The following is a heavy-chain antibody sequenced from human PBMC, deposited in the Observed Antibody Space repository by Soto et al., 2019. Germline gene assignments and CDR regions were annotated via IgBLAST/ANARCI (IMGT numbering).Heavy chain of an antibody. D-gene: IGHD3-10*01. Sequence: ASVKVSCKASGYTFTGYYMHWVRQAPGQGLEWMGWINPNSGGTNYAQKFQGWVTMTRDTSISTAYMELSRLRSDDTAVYYCARDSRGSGSYYRFMAVWGQGTTVPVSS. CDR1: GYTFTGYY. CDR2: INPNSGGT. CDR3: ARDSRGSGSYYRFMAV. J-gene: IGHJ6*02. V-gene: IGHV1-2*04.